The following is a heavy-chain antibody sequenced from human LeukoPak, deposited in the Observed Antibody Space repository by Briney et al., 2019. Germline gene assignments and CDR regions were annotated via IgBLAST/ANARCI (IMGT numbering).Heavy chain of an antibody. CDR1: GFTFSSYS. V-gene: IGHV3-48*04. Sequence: GGSLRLSRAASGFTFSSYSMNWVRQAPGKGLEWVSFISSSSSTIYYADSVKGRFTISRDNAKNSLYLQMNSLRAEDTAVYYCARDRGGSYSAIDYWGQGTLVTVSS. CDR2: ISSSSSTI. CDR3: ARDRGGSYSAIDY. D-gene: IGHD1-26*01. J-gene: IGHJ4*02.